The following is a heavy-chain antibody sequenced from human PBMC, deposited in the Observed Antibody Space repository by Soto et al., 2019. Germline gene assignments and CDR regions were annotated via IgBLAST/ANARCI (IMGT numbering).Heavy chain of an antibody. D-gene: IGHD1-1*01. CDR3: ARDGPDNPAAFDI. CDR2: INAGNGNT. Sequence: ASVKVSCKASGYTFTSYAMHWVRQAPGQRLEWMGWINAGNGNTKYSQKFQGRVTITRDTSASTAYMELSSLRSEDTAVYYCARDGPDNPAAFDIRGQGTMVTVSS. CDR1: GYTFTSYA. J-gene: IGHJ3*02. V-gene: IGHV1-3*01.